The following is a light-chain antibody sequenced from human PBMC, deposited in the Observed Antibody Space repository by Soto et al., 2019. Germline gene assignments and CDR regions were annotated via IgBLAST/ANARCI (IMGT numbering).Light chain of an antibody. CDR1: KLGNNY. V-gene: IGLV3-1*01. Sequence: SYELTQPPSVSVSPGHTASISCSGDKLGNNYVCWYQQKPGQSPVLVIFEDNKRPSEIPERFSGSNSGNTATLTIGGTQAMDEADYYCQAWDSSGAAVFGTGTKLTVL. CDR3: QAWDSSGAAV. J-gene: IGLJ1*01. CDR2: EDN.